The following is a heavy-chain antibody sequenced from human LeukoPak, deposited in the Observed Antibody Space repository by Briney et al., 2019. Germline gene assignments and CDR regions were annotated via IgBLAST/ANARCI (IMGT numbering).Heavy chain of an antibody. J-gene: IGHJ4*02. CDR3: ARSRGYSYAQDY. Sequence: SETLSLTCTVSGGSISSSSYYWGWIRQPPGKGLEWIGSIYYSGSTYYNPSLKGRVTISVDTSKNQFSLKLSSVTAADTAVYFCARSRGYSYAQDYWGQGTLVTVSS. V-gene: IGHV4-39*01. D-gene: IGHD5-18*01. CDR1: GGSISSSSYY. CDR2: IYYSGST.